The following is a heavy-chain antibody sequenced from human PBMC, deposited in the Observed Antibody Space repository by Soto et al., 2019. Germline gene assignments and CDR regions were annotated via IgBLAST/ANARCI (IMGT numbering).Heavy chain of an antibody. Sequence: ASVKVSCKASGYTFSDYYIHWARQAPGQGLEWMGWINPNSGGTKYAPKFQGGVTMTRDTSITTAYMELSRLRSGDTAVYYCAREPATAKPEGVDFWGQGTLVTVSS. CDR2: INPNSGGT. J-gene: IGHJ4*02. CDR3: AREPATAKPEGVDF. D-gene: IGHD1-1*01. V-gene: IGHV1-2*02. CDR1: GYTFSDYY.